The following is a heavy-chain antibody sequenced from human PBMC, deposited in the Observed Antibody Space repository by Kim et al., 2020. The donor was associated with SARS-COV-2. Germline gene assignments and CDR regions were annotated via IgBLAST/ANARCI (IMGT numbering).Heavy chain of an antibody. J-gene: IGHJ4*02. Sequence: YADSVKGRFTISRDNFKNTLYLQMNSLRAEDTAVYYCARVMGAKMGIFDYWGQGTLVTVSS. V-gene: IGHV3-33*01. CDR3: ARVMGAKMGIFDY. D-gene: IGHD1-26*01.